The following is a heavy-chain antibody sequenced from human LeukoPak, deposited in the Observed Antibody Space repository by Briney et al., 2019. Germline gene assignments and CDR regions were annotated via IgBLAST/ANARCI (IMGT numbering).Heavy chain of an antibody. CDR2: ISSSSSYI. CDR1: GFTFSSYS. D-gene: IGHD3-9*01. J-gene: IGHJ6*02. CDR3: ARDPYYDILTGYPGYYYYYGMDV. Sequence: PGWSLRLSCAASGFTFSSYSMNWVRQAPGKGLEWVSFISSSSSYIYYADSVKGRFTISRDNAKNSLYLQMNSLRAEDTAVYYCARDPYYDILTGYPGYYYYYGMDVWGQGTTVTVSS. V-gene: IGHV3-21*01.